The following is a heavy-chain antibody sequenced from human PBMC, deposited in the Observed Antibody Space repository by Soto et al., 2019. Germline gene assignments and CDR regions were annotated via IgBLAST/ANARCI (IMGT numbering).Heavy chain of an antibody. V-gene: IGHV1-18*01. D-gene: IGHD4-17*01. CDR1: GYTFTSYG. Sequence: QVQLVQSGAEVKKPGASVKVSCKASGYTFTSYGISWVRQAPGQGLEWMGWISAYNGNTNNAQKLQGRVAMTTDTPSRTAYMELRSLRSVATAVYYCARANDYGGKWGQGTLVTVSS. J-gene: IGHJ4*02. CDR2: ISAYNGNT. CDR3: ARANDYGGK.